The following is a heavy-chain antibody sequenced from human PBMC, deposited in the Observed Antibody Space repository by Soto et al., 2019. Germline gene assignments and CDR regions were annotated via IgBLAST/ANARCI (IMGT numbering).Heavy chain of an antibody. D-gene: IGHD1-1*01. CDR2: IYPGDSDT. V-gene: IGHV5-51*01. Sequence: HGESLKISCMGSGYKVSTWHNFTSYWIAWVRQMPGEGLEWMGIIYPGDSDTRYSPSFQGQVTISADKSISTAYLQWSSLKASDTAMYYCARPREAGKYYYGVDVWGQGTTVTVS. CDR3: ARPREAGKYYYGVDV. J-gene: IGHJ6*02. CDR1: GYKVSTWHNFTSYW.